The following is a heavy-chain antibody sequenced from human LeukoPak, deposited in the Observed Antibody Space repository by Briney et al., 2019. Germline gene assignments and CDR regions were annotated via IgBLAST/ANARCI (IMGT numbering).Heavy chain of an antibody. CDR2: IYYDGST. D-gene: IGHD6-13*01. CDR1: GASVSSSSYY. J-gene: IGHJ4*02. Sequence: SETLSLTCTVSGASVSSSSYYFSWIRQSPGKGLEWIGYIYYDGSTNYNPSLKSRVTISIDTSKNQFSLRLNSVTAADTAMYYCTRDQRNSWFYYWGLGTLVTVSS. CDR3: TRDQRNSWFYY. V-gene: IGHV4-61*01.